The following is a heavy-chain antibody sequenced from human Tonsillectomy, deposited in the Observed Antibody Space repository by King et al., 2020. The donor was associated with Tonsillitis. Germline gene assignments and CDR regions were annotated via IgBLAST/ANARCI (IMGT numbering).Heavy chain of an antibody. CDR3: TTGGSRKRKIVDY. CDR1: GFTFSNAW. CDR2: IKSKTDGGTT. V-gene: IGHV3-15*01. D-gene: IGHD2-2*01. J-gene: IGHJ4*02. Sequence: VQLVESGGGLVKPGGSLRLSCAASGFTFSNAWMSWVRQAPGKGLEWVGRIKSKTDGGTTDYAAPVKGRFTISRDDSKNTLYLQMNSLKTEDTAVYYCTTGGSRKRKIVDYWGQGTLVTVSS.